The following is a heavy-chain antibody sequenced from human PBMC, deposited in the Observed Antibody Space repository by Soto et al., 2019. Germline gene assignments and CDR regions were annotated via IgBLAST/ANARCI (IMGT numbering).Heavy chain of an antibody. J-gene: IGHJ1*01. V-gene: IGHV5-51*01. CDR2: VYPGDSDT. D-gene: IGHD6-13*01. CDR1: GYSFSNYW. Sequence: GESLKISCQGSGYSFSNYWIGWVRQMPGKGLEWMGIVYPGDSDTRYSPSLQGQITISADRSTSTAYLQWSSLKASDTAMYYCARVGNQLVPGQHWGQGTLVTVSS. CDR3: ARVGNQLVPGQH.